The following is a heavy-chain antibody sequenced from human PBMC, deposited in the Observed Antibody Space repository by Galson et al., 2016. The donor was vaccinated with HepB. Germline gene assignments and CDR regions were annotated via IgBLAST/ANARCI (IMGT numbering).Heavy chain of an antibody. V-gene: IGHV1-69*10. D-gene: IGHD2-15*01. CDR3: ARGSHYCSGGRCDYYVMDV. CDR1: GGTFNNYA. J-gene: IGHJ6*02. Sequence: SVKVSCKVSGGTFNNYAISWVRQAPGQGLEWIGGIIPILGTTNSAQKFEGTVTLTADKSTSTAHMELSSLKSEDTAVYYCARGSHYCSGGRCDYYVMDVWGQGTAVTVSS. CDR2: IIPILGTT.